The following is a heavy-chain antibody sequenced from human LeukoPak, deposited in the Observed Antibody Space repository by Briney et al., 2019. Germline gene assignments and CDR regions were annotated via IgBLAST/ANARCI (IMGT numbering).Heavy chain of an antibody. J-gene: IGHJ4*02. Sequence: GGSLRLSCAASGFSFSNYYMSWIRQAPGKGLEWVSYISDTGGTIYYAYSVKGRFTISRDNTKNSLYLQMNTLRAEDTAVYCCARADSVVVLAGPFDYWGQGTLVTVSS. CDR3: ARADSVVVLAGPFDY. CDR1: GFSFSNYY. D-gene: IGHD2-15*01. V-gene: IGHV3-11*01. CDR2: ISDTGGTI.